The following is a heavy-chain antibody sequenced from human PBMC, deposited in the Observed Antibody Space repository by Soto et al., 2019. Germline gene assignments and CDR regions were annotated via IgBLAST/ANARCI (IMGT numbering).Heavy chain of an antibody. Sequence: ASVKVSCKASGGTFSSYTISWVRQAPGQGLEWMGRIIPILGIANYAQKFQGRVTITADKSTSTAYMELSSLRSEDTAVYYCASETSDHAADYWGQGTLVTVSS. CDR2: IIPILGIA. V-gene: IGHV1-69*02. CDR3: ASETSDHAADY. D-gene: IGHD2-2*01. CDR1: GGTFSSYT. J-gene: IGHJ4*02.